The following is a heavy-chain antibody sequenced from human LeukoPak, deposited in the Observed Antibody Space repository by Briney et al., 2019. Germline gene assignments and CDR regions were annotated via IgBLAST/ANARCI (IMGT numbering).Heavy chain of an antibody. CDR3: TRVSREAPGVPDI. V-gene: IGHV3-74*01. Sequence: PGGSLRLSCAASGFTFSSYLMQWVRQAPGKALVWVSRLSPYGSSTTSADSVKGRFTISRDNAKNTLYLQIGSLRADDTGVYYCTRVSREAPGVPDIWGQGTLVTVSS. CDR2: LSPYGSST. CDR1: GFTFSSYL. D-gene: IGHD7-27*01. J-gene: IGHJ4*02.